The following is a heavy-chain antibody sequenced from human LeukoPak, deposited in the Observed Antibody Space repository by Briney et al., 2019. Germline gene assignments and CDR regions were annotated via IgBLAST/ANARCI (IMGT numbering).Heavy chain of an antibody. Sequence: RSGGSLRLSCGASGFTLSDHYVDWVRQAPGKGLEWVGRSRDKANSYSTEYAASVKGRFTISRDDSKNSLYLQMNSLKTEDTAVYYCAPLSPIDWGQGTLVTVSS. J-gene: IGHJ4*02. CDR1: GFTLSDHY. CDR2: SRDKANSYST. D-gene: IGHD2-21*01. CDR3: APLSPID. V-gene: IGHV3-72*01.